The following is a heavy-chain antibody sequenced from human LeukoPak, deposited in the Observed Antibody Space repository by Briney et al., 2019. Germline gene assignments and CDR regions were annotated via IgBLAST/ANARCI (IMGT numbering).Heavy chain of an antibody. V-gene: IGHV1-2*02. Sequence: ASVKVSCKASGYTFTGYYMHWVRQAPGQGLEWMGWINPNSGGTNYAQKFQGRVAMTRDTSISTAYMEPSRLRSDDTAVYYCAREFGGVPAAPGDYYGMDVWGQGTTVTVSS. CDR1: GYTFTGYY. D-gene: IGHD2-2*01. J-gene: IGHJ6*02. CDR3: AREFGGVPAAPGDYYGMDV. CDR2: INPNSGGT.